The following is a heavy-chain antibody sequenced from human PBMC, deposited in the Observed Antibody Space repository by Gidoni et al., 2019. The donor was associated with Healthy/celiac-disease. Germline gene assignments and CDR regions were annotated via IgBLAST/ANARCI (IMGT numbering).Heavy chain of an antibody. CDR1: GFTFSIYS. D-gene: IGHD5-18*01. J-gene: IGHJ3*02. Sequence: EVQLVESGGGLVKPGGSLRLSCAASGFTFSIYSMNWVSQAPGKGLEWVSSISSSSSYIDYADSVKGRFTISRDNAKNSLYLQMNSLRAEDTAVYYCARVGREYSNVHGAFDIWGQGTMVTVSS. CDR2: ISSSSSYI. V-gene: IGHV3-21*01. CDR3: ARVGREYSNVHGAFDI.